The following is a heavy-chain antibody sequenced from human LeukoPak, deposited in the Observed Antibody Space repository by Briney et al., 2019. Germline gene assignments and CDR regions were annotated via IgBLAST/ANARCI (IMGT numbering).Heavy chain of an antibody. CDR3: ARDRSSSWYVFDN. D-gene: IGHD6-13*01. Sequence: GGSLRLSCAASGFTFSDYYMSWIRQAPGKGLEWVSYTSSSGSTIYYADSVKGRFTISRDNAENSLYLQMTSLRAVDTAVYYCARDRSSSWYVFDNWGQGTLVTVSS. CDR1: GFTFSDYY. V-gene: IGHV3-11*01. J-gene: IGHJ4*02. CDR2: TSSSGSTI.